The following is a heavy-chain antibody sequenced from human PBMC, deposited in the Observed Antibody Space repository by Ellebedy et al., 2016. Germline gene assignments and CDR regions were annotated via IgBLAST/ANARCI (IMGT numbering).Heavy chain of an antibody. CDR3: ARASYELWYPLDY. D-gene: IGHD5-18*01. CDR2: INPSGGST. J-gene: IGHJ4*02. CDR1: RYTFTSYY. Sequence: ASVKVSXKASRYTFTSYYMHWVRQAPGQGLEWMGIINPSGGSTSYAQKFQGRVTMTRDTSTSTVYMELSSLRSEDTAVYYCARASYELWYPLDYWGQGTLVTVSS. V-gene: IGHV1-46*01.